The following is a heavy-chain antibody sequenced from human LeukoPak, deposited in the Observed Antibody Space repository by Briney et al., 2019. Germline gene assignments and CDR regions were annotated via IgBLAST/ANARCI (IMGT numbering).Heavy chain of an antibody. CDR2: IYYSGST. D-gene: IGHD3-10*01. Sequence: SETLSLTCTVSGGSISSSSYYWGWLRQPPGTGLEWIGSIYYSGSTYYNPSLKSRVTISVDTSKNQFSLKLSSVTAADTAVYYCASESSWFGELLPIGWFDPWGQGTLVTVSS. J-gene: IGHJ5*02. V-gene: IGHV4-39*01. CDR3: ASESSWFGELLPIGWFDP. CDR1: GGSISSSSYY.